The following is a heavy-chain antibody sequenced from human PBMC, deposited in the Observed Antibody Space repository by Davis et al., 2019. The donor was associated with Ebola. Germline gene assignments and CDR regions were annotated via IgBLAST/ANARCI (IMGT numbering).Heavy chain of an antibody. CDR1: GFTFSSYG. CDR2: IWYDGSSK. D-gene: IGHD5-24*01. Sequence: PGGSLRLSCAASGFTFSSYGMHWVRQAPGKGLEWVAVIWYDGSSKDYADSVKGRFTISRDNSKNTLYLQMNSLRVDDTAVHYCRADGSAQTEGYFDLWGRGTLVTVSS. V-gene: IGHV3-33*01. J-gene: IGHJ2*01. CDR3: RADGSAQTEGYFDL.